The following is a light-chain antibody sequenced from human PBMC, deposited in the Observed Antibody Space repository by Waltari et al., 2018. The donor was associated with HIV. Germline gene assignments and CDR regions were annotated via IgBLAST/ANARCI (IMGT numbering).Light chain of an antibody. CDR3: SSFTSSSRPGQ. Sequence: QSALTQPASVSGSPGQSITISCTGTISDVGGYDFVSWYQLHPGKAPKLMIYEVSNRPSGVSNRFSCSKSGDTASLTSSGLQAEDEADYYCSSFTSSSRPGQFGGGTKLTVL. CDR2: EVS. J-gene: IGLJ2*01. V-gene: IGLV2-14*01. CDR1: ISDVGGYDF.